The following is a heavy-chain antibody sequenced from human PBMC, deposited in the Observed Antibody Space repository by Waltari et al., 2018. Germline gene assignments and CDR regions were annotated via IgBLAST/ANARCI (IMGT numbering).Heavy chain of an antibody. CDR3: AKAGRSEDYYMDV. D-gene: IGHD2-15*01. Sequence: QVQLVESGGGVVQPGRSLRLSCAASGFTFSSYGMHWVRQAPGKGLEWVAVIWYDGSNKYYADSVKGRFTISRDNSKNTLYLQMNSLRAEDTAVYYCAKAGRSEDYYMDVWGKGTTVTVSS. V-gene: IGHV3-33*06. CDR1: GFTFSSYG. CDR2: IWYDGSNK. J-gene: IGHJ6*03.